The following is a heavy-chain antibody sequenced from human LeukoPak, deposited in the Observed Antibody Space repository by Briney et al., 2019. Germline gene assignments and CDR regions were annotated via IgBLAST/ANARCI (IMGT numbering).Heavy chain of an antibody. Sequence: TGGSLRLSCAASGFTFSTYAMSWVRQAPGKGLEWVSAISGSGGSTYYADSVKGRFTISRDNSKNTLYLQINSLRAEDTAIYYCAKDRRNWGSRVDYWSQGTLVTVSS. V-gene: IGHV3-23*01. CDR1: GFTFSTYA. CDR2: ISGSGGST. CDR3: AKDRRNWGSRVDY. D-gene: IGHD7-27*01. J-gene: IGHJ4*02.